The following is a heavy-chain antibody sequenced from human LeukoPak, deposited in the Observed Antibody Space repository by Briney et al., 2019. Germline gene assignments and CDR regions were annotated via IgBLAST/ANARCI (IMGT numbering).Heavy chain of an antibody. CDR2: IKEDGSDK. CDR1: GFTFSDYW. Sequence: GGSLRLSCAVSGFTFSDYWVTWVRQAPGRGLEWVANIKEDGSDKQYVDSVQGRFTISRDNAENSLYLQMNSLRAEDTAMYFCARAYVSGVDFFDYWGQGTLVTVSS. J-gene: IGHJ4*02. CDR3: ARAYVSGVDFFDY. D-gene: IGHD3/OR15-3a*01. V-gene: IGHV3-7*01.